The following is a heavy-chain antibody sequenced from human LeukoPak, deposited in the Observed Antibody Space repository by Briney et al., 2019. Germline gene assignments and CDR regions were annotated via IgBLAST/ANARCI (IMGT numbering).Heavy chain of an antibody. CDR3: ARVLGDIVVVPAAKGRFDP. D-gene: IGHD2-2*01. CDR2: IYHSGST. V-gene: IGHV4-30-2*01. Sequence: PSQTLSLTCAVSGGSISSGYYSWSWIRQPPGKGLEWIGYIYHSGSTYYNSSLKSRVTISVDTSKNQFSLKLSSVTAADTAVYYCARVLGDIVVVPAAKGRFDPWGQGTLVTVSS. J-gene: IGHJ5*02. CDR1: GGSISSGYYS.